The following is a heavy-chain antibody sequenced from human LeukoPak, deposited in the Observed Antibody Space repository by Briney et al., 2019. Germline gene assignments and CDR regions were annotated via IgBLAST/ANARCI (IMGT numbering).Heavy chain of an antibody. D-gene: IGHD2-15*01. J-gene: IGHJ6*03. CDR3: ARVRYCSGGSCYKGYYMDV. CDR2: IRNDESNK. Sequence: GGSLRLSCAAPGFTFSNYGMHWVRQTPGKGLEWVSFIRNDESNKYYTDSVKGRFTISRDNAKNSLYLQMNSLRAEDTAVYYCARVRYCSGGSCYKGYYMDVWGKGTTVTVSS. V-gene: IGHV3-30*02. CDR1: GFTFSNYG.